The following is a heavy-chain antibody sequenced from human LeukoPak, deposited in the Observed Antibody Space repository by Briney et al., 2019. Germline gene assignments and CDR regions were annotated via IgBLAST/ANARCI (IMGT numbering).Heavy chain of an antibody. CDR2: INSDGSST. Sequence: GGSLRLSCAASGFTFSSYWMHWVRHVPGKGLVWVSRINSDGSSTNYAEYVKGRFTISRDNAKNTVYLQMNSLRSEDTAVYYCARSDGGYVPSDYWGQGTLVTVSS. CDR3: ARSDGGYVPSDY. CDR1: GFTFSSYW. D-gene: IGHD5-12*01. J-gene: IGHJ4*02. V-gene: IGHV3-74*01.